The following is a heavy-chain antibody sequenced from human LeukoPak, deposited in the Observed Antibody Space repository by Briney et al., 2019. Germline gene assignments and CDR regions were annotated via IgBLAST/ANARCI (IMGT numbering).Heavy chain of an antibody. Sequence: SETLSLTCTVSGGPISSSSYYWGWIRQPPGKGLEWIGSIYYSGSTYYNPSLKSRVTISVDTSKNQFSLKLSSVTAADTAVYYCARDLEYFQHWGQGTLVTVSS. CDR2: IYYSGST. V-gene: IGHV4-39*07. CDR3: ARDLEYFQH. J-gene: IGHJ1*01. CDR1: GGPISSSSYY.